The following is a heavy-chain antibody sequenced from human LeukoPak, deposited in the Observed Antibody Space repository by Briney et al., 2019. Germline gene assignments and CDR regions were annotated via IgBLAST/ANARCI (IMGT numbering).Heavy chain of an antibody. V-gene: IGHV4-39*01. CDR1: GGSISSSSYY. CDR2: IYYSGST. D-gene: IGHD3-9*01. Sequence: PSETLSLTCTVSGGSISSSSYYWGWIRQPPGRGLEWIGSIYYSGSTYYNPSLKSRDTISVDTSKNQFSLKLSSVTAADTAVYYCPRAVYYCDILPGYYRSGAFDIGGQGTMVPVSS. J-gene: IGHJ3*02. CDR3: PRAVYYCDILPGYYRSGAFDI.